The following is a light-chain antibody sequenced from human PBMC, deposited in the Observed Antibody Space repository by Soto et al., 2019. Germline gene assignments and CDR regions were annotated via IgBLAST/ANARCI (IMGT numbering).Light chain of an antibody. J-gene: IGKJ4*01. CDR3: LQLNSYPLT. CDR1: QGISSS. CDR2: AAS. Sequence: DIQLTQSPSFLSASVGDRVTITCRASQGISSSLAWCQQKPGKAPNLLIYAASTLQSGVPSRFSGSGSGTEFTLTISSLQPEDFATYYCLQLNSYPLTFGGGTKVEIK. V-gene: IGKV1-9*01.